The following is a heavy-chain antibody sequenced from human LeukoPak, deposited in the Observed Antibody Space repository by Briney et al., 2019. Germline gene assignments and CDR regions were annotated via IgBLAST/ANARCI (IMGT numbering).Heavy chain of an antibody. V-gene: IGHV3-53*01. CDR1: GFTVSSNY. CDR2: IYSGGST. CDR3: ARGQKDSSGYYYYFDY. J-gene: IGHJ4*02. Sequence: PGGSLRLSCAASGFTVSSNYMSWVRKAPGKGLEWVSVIYSGGSTYYADSVKGRFTISRDNSKNTLYLQMNSLRAEDTAVYYCARGQKDSSGYYYYFDYWGQGALVTVSS. D-gene: IGHD3-22*01.